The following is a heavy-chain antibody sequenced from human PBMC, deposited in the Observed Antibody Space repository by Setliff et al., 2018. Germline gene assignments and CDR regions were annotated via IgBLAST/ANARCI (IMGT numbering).Heavy chain of an antibody. CDR3: ARDWNADSGSYDYYYGMDV. J-gene: IGHJ6*02. CDR1: GGTFSSYG. V-gene: IGHV1-69*10. Sequence: ASVKVSCKASGGTFSSYGISWVRQAPGQGLEWMGGIIPILGIPNYAQKFQGRVTVTTDTFTNTGYMELRSLRSDDTAFYYCARDWNADSGSYDYYYGMDVWGQGTTVTVSS. D-gene: IGHD1-26*01. CDR2: IIPILGIP.